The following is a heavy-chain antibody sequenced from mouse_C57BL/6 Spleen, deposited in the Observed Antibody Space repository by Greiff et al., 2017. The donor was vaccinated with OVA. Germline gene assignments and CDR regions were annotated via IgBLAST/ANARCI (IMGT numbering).Heavy chain of an antibody. V-gene: IGHV1-82*01. CDR1: GYAFSSSW. CDR3: ARSVNWDGAY. Sequence: VQVVESGPELVKPGASVKISCKASGYAFSSSWMNWVKQRPGKGLEWIGRIYPGDGDTNYNGKFKGKATLTADKSSSTAYMQLSSLTSEYSAVYFCARSVNWDGAYWGQGTLVTVSA. J-gene: IGHJ3*01. D-gene: IGHD4-1*01. CDR2: IYPGDGDT.